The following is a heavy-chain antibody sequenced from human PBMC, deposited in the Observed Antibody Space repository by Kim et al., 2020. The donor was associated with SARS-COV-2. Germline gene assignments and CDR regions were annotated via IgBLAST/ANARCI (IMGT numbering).Heavy chain of an antibody. J-gene: IGHJ6*02. CDR2: IYYGGST. CDR1: GGSISSSSYY. CDR3: ARQGAHSSLNYYYYYGMDV. D-gene: IGHD6-13*01. V-gene: IGHV4-39*01. Sequence: SETLSLTCTVSGGSISSSSYYWGWIRQPPGKGLEWIGSIYYGGSTYYNPSLKSRVTISVDTSKNQFSLKLSSVTAADTAVYYCARQGAHSSLNYYYYYGMDVWGQGTTVTVSS.